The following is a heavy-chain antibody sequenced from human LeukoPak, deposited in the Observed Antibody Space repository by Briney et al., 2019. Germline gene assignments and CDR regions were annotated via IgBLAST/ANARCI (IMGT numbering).Heavy chain of an antibody. V-gene: IGHV3-7*01. CDR2: IKQDGSEK. Sequence: GGSLRLSCAASGFTFSSYAMSWVRQAPGKGLEWVANIKQDGSEKSYVDSVKGRFTISRDNAKNSLYLQMNSLRAEDTAVYYCVRDIDGYYYGTIGSYLWFDYWGQGAQVTVSS. CDR1: GFTFSSYA. D-gene: IGHD3-22*01. J-gene: IGHJ4*02. CDR3: VRDIDGYYYGTIGSYLWFDY.